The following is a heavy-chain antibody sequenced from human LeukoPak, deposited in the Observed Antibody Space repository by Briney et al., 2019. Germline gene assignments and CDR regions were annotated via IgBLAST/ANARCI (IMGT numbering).Heavy chain of an antibody. CDR3: ASPKGGGYSYGTPFDY. V-gene: IGHV3-30-3*01. CDR2: ISYDGSNK. Sequence: PGRSLRLSCVASGFTFSSYAIHWVRQAPGKGLEWVAVISYDGSNKYYADSVKGRFTISRDNSKNTLYLQMNSLRAEDTAVYYCASPKGGGYSYGTPFDYWGQGTLVTVSS. D-gene: IGHD5-18*01. CDR1: GFTFSSYA. J-gene: IGHJ4*02.